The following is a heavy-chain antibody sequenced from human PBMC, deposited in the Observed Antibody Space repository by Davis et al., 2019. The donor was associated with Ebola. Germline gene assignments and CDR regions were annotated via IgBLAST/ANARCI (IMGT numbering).Heavy chain of an antibody. CDR3: ATSQDCSSTSCDNWFDP. Sequence: MPSETLSLTCAVYGGSFSGYYWSWIRQPPGKGLEWIGEINHSGSTNYNPSHKSRVTISVDTSKNQFSLKLTSVTAADTAVYYCATSQDCSSTSCDNWFDPWGQGTLVTVSS. J-gene: IGHJ5*02. D-gene: IGHD2-2*01. CDR2: INHSGST. CDR1: GGSFSGYY. V-gene: IGHV4-34*01.